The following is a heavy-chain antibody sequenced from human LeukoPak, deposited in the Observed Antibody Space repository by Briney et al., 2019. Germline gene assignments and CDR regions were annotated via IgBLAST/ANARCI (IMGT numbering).Heavy chain of an antibody. CDR1: GFSLNGYW. J-gene: IGHJ6*02. Sequence: GGSLRLSCAASGFSLNGYWMHWVRQVPGKGLVWVARMSAEGTGTTYAESVKGRFAISRDNFKNTLYLEMNSLTDEDAAVYYCTRVETGRSGLMDVWGRGTTVTVSS. CDR2: MSAEGTGT. CDR3: TRVETGRSGLMDV. V-gene: IGHV3-74*01. D-gene: IGHD2-8*02.